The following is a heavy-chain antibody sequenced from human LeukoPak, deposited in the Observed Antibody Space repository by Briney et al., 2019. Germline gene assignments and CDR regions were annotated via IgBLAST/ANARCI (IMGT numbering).Heavy chain of an antibody. CDR2: IYYSGST. CDR3: ARVYYYYSYIDV. J-gene: IGHJ6*03. Sequence: PSETLSLTCTVSGGSISSGSYYWSWIRQPAGKGLEWIGNIYYSGSTYYNPSLKSRVTISVDTSKNQLSLKLSSVTAADTAVYYCARVYYYYSYIDVWGKGTTVTMSS. CDR1: GGSISSGSYY. V-gene: IGHV4-39*01.